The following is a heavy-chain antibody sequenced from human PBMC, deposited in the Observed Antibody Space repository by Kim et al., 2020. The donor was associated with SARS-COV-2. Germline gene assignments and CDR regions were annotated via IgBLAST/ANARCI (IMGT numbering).Heavy chain of an antibody. CDR1: GFTFSSYS. CDR2: ISSSSSYI. J-gene: IGHJ5*02. Sequence: LSLTCAASGFTFSSYSMNWVRQAPGKGLEWFSSISSSSSYIYYADSVKGRFTISRDNAKNSLYLQMNSLRAEETAVYYCARGKAAAGTGLFDPWGQGTLVTVSS. V-gene: IGHV3-21*01. D-gene: IGHD6-13*01. CDR3: ARGKAAAGTGLFDP.